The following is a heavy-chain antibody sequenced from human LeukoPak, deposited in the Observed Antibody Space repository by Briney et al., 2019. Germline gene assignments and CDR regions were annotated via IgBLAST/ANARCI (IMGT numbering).Heavy chain of an antibody. J-gene: IGHJ4*02. V-gene: IGHV3-21*01. CDR1: GLTFSTYT. CDR2: ISSSTSYI. Sequence: WSVRLSCADSGLTFSTYTMNWVRRAPGKGVEWVSSISSSTSYISLPASVKGRFTLSRENAKNPLYLQMNSLRAEDTAVYYCARGQKYFDYWGQGTLVTVSS. CDR3: ARGQKYFDY.